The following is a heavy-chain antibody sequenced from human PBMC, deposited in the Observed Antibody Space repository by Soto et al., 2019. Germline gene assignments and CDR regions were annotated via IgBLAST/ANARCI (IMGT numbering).Heavy chain of an antibody. CDR2: VDPEDGEI. J-gene: IGHJ4*02. D-gene: IGHD6-13*01. Sequence: EVQLVQSGAEVKKPGATVKISCKVSGYTFTDYYMHWVQQAPGKGLEWMGLVDPEDGEIKYAEKFQGRVTITADTSTDTAYMELSSLRSEDTAVYYCAAPRNSGYSTSVHFDYWGQGTLVTVSS. CDR1: GYTFTDYY. CDR3: AAPRNSGYSTSVHFDY. V-gene: IGHV1-69-2*01.